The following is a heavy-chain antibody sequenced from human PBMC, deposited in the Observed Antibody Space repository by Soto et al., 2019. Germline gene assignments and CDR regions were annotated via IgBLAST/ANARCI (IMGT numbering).Heavy chain of an antibody. V-gene: IGHV4-34*01. D-gene: IGHD3-16*01. J-gene: IGHJ3*01. CDR2: INHSGSI. Sequence: SETLSLTCAVYGWSFSDYYWTWIRQSPGKGLEWIGEINHSGSINYNPSLKSRVTISVDTSKNQFSLQLSSVTAADTAVYYCARDPRGNDAFDVWGQGTMVTVSS. CDR3: ARDPRGNDAFDV. CDR1: GWSFSDYY.